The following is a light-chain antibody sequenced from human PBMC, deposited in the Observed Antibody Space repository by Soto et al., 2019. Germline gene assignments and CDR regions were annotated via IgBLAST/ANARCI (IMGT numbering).Light chain of an antibody. CDR3: CSYAGSSTFVYV. V-gene: IGLV2-23*02. CDR2: EVS. Sequence: QSVLTXPASVSGSPGQSITISCTGTSSDVGSYNLVSWYQQHPGKAPKLMIYEVSKRPSGVSNRFSGSKSGSTASLTISGLQAEDEADYYCCSYAGSSTFVYVFGTGTKVTVL. CDR1: SSDVGSYNL. J-gene: IGLJ1*01.